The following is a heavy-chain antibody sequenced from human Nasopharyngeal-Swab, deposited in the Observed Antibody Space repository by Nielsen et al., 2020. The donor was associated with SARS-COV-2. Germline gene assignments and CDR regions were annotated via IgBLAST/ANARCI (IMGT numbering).Heavy chain of an antibody. CDR2: INPNSGGT. J-gene: IGHJ6*02. D-gene: IGHD6-19*01. V-gene: IGHV1-2*04. Sequence: ASVKVSCKASGYTFTGYYMHWVGQAPGQGLEWMGWINPNSGGTNYAQKFQGWVTMTRDTSISTAYMELSRLRSDDTAVYYCARGGYSSGWPDRYGMDVWGQGTTVTVSS. CDR3: ARGGYSSGWPDRYGMDV. CDR1: GYTFTGYY.